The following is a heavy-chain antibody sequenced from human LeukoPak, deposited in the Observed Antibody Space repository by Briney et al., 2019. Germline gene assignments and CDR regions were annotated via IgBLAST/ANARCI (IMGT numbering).Heavy chain of an antibody. Sequence: ASVKVSCKASGYTFTTYYIHWVRQAPGQGLEWVGISNPSGGSTSYAQKFQSRVTMTRDTSTSTVYMELSSLRSEDTAVYYCARDQRDSSGYYFDYWGQGTLVTVSS. J-gene: IGHJ4*02. V-gene: IGHV1-46*01. CDR2: SNPSGGST. D-gene: IGHD3-22*01. CDR1: GYTFTTYY. CDR3: ARDQRDSSGYYFDY.